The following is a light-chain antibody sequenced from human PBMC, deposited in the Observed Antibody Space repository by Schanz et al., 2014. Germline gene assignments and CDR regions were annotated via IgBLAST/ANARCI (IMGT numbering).Light chain of an antibody. J-gene: IGLJ2*01. Sequence: QSVLTQPPSMSGAPGQRVTISCTGNSSNIGSGYDVHWYQCLPGTAPKLLIYDNNNRPSGVPDRFSGSKSGSSASLAINGLQSEDEADYYCAVWDDSVNGVVVGGGTKLTVL. CDR1: SSNIGSGYD. CDR2: DNN. V-gene: IGLV1-40*01. CDR3: AVWDDSVNGVV.